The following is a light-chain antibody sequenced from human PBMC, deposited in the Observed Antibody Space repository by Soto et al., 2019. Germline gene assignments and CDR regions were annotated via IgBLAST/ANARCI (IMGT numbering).Light chain of an antibody. CDR2: DAF. Sequence: DLKMTQSPSTLSSSVGDRVTITCRASQSINNWLAWYQTNPGKAPKLLIFDAFNLESGVPFRVRGIVFGTEVTLTISSLQPDDASTDDGQPSKTYSLTFGGGTKVDIK. V-gene: IGKV1-5*01. J-gene: IGKJ4*01. CDR3: QPSKTYSLT. CDR1: QSINNW.